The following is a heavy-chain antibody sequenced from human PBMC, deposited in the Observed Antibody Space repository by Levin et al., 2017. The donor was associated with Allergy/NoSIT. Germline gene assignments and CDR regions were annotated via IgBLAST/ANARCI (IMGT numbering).Heavy chain of an antibody. Sequence: GESLKISCAASGFTFSNYNMNWVRQAPGKGLEWVSYITSSSSTRYYADSVKGRFTISRDNAKNSLYLQVNSLRDEDTAVYYCARERGYSSGWYLGHDAFDIWGQGTMVTVSS. CDR1: GFTFSNYN. CDR2: ITSSSSTR. CDR3: ARERGYSSGWYLGHDAFDI. D-gene: IGHD6-19*01. V-gene: IGHV3-48*02. J-gene: IGHJ3*02.